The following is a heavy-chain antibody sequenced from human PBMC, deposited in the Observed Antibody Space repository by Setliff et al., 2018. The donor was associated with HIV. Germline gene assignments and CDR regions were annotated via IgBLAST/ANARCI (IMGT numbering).Heavy chain of an antibody. Sequence: TSETLSLTCTVSGGSISSSTYYWGWNRQPPGKGLEWIGNIHFSGSTYYNPSLKSRVTVSVDPSKNQFSLKLSSVTAADTAVYYCARTTYSGSYFNDSWGQGTLVTVSS. D-gene: IGHD1-26*01. CDR3: ARTTYSGSYFNDS. CDR2: IHFSGST. CDR1: GGSISSSTYY. J-gene: IGHJ5*01. V-gene: IGHV4-39*01.